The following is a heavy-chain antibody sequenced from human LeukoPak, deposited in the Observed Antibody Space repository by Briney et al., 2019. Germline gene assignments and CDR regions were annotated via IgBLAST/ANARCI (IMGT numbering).Heavy chain of an antibody. CDR2: MNPNSGNT. CDR3: ARGRWKGSGYVPSDRQRRNWFDP. J-gene: IGHJ5*02. V-gene: IGHV1-8*01. D-gene: IGHD5-12*01. CDR1: GYTFTSYD. Sequence: ASVKVSCKASGYTFTSYDINWVRQATGQGLEWMGWMNPNSGNTGYAQKFQGRVTITADESTSTAYMELSSLRSEDTAVYYCARGRWKGSGYVPSDRQRRNWFDPWGQGTLVTVSS.